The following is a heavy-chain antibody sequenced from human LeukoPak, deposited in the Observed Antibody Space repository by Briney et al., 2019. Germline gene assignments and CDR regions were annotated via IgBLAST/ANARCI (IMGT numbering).Heavy chain of an antibody. CDR3: AREAQDE. J-gene: IGHJ4*02. D-gene: IGHD5-24*01. CDR1: GFTFSSYA. V-gene: IGHV3-30-3*01. Sequence: GGSLRLSCAASGFTFSSYAMHWVRQAPGKGLEWVAVISYDGSNKYYADSVKGRFTISRDNSKNTLYLQMNSLRAEDTAVYYCAREAQDEWGQGTLATVSS. CDR2: ISYDGSNK.